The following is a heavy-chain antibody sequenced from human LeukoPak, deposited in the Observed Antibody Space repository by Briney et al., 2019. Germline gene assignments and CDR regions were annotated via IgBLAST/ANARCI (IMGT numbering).Heavy chain of an antibody. CDR2: IYSGGST. CDR3: ARVMDTAMGRPLDY. V-gene: IGHV3-66*01. CDR1: GFTVSSNY. J-gene: IGHJ4*02. D-gene: IGHD5-18*01. Sequence: GGSLRLSCAASGFTVSSNYMSWVRQAPGKGLEWVSVIYSGGSTYYADSVKGRFTISRDNSKNTLYLQMNSLRAEDTAVYYCARVMDTAMGRPLDYWGQGNLVTVSS.